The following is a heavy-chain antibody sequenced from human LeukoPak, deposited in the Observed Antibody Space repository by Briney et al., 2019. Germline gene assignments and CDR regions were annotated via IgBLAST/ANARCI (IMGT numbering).Heavy chain of an antibody. D-gene: IGHD6-13*01. CDR1: GFTFSSYAM. CDR2: IDWDDDK. J-gene: IGHJ4*02. CDR3: ARDRSSSWSFFDF. V-gene: IGHV2-70*19. Sequence: LRLSCAASGFTFSSYAMSWVRQAPGKGLEWLARIDWDDDKHYSTSLKTRLTISKDTPKNQVVLKMTNMDPVDTATYYCARDRSSSWSFFDFWGQGMLVTVSS.